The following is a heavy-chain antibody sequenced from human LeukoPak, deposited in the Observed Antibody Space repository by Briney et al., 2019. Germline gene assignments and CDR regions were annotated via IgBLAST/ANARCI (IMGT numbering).Heavy chain of an antibody. J-gene: IGHJ4*02. Sequence: AETLSLICIVSGASISTNTHYWGWVRQPPGKGLEWIAGIHHTGTPYYNPSLKSRVTISVDTSKNQFSLQFSSVIAADTAVYYCMRHASGEPPRYWGQGTLVTASS. D-gene: IGHD7-27*01. CDR1: GASISTNTHY. CDR3: MRHASGEPPRY. CDR2: IHHTGTP. V-gene: IGHV4-39*01.